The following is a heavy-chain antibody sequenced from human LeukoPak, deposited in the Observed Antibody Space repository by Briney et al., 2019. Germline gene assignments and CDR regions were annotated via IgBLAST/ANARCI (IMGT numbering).Heavy chain of an antibody. CDR3: ARRRVGATTGLDY. D-gene: IGHD1-26*01. CDR2: INHSGST. J-gene: IGHJ4*02. CDR1: GGSFSGYY. V-gene: IGHV4-34*01. Sequence: SETLSLTCAVYGGSFSGYYWSWIRQPPGKGLEWIGEINHSGSTNYNPSLKSRVTISVDTSKNQFSLKLSSVTAADTAVYYCARRRVGATTGLDYWGQGTLVTVSS.